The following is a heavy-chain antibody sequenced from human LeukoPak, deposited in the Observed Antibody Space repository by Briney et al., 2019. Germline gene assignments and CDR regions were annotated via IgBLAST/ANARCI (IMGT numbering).Heavy chain of an antibody. CDR2: IIPIFGTA. V-gene: IGHV1-69*05. CDR3: AREVRDGYNFDY. CDR1: GYTFTGYY. D-gene: IGHD5-24*01. Sequence: SVKVSCKASGYTFTGYYMHWVRQAPGQGLEWMGGIIPIFGTANYAQKFQGRVTITTDESTSTAYMELSSLRSEDTAVYYCAREVRDGYNFDYWGQGTLVTVSS. J-gene: IGHJ4*02.